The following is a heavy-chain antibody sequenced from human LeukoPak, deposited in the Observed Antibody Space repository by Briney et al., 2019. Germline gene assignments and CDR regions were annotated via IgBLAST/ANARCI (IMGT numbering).Heavy chain of an antibody. V-gene: IGHV3-9*01. CDR1: GFIFDDYA. Sequence: GRSLRLSCAASGFIFDDYAMHWVRQAPGKGLEWVSTINWNSGTLAYADSVKGRFTISRDNAKSSLYLQMNSLRAEDTALYYCARGLGGDQGYFDLWGRGTLATVSS. J-gene: IGHJ2*01. CDR3: ARGLGGDQGYFDL. CDR2: INWNSGTL. D-gene: IGHD3-10*01.